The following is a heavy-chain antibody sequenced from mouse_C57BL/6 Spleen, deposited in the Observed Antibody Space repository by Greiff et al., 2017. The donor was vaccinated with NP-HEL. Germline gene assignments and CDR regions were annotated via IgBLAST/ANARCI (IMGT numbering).Heavy chain of an antibody. J-gene: IGHJ4*01. V-gene: IGHV8-12*01. D-gene: IGHD2-1*01. CDR1: GFSLSTSGMG. CDR2: IYWDDDK. CDR3: ARVGAYGNYEDYYAMDY. Sequence: QVTLKVSGPGILQSSQTLSLTCSFSGFSLSTSGMGVSWIRQPSGKGLEWLAHIYWDDDKRYNPSRKSRLTISKDTSRNQVFLKITSVDTADTATYYCARVGAYGNYEDYYAMDYWGQGTSVTVSS.